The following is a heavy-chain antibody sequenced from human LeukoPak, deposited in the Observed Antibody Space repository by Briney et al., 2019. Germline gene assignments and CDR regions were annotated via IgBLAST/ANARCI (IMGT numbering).Heavy chain of an antibody. V-gene: IGHV3-23*01. J-gene: IGHJ3*02. D-gene: IGHD1/OR15-1a*01. Sequence: GGSLRLSCSASGFTFSSYGMSWVRQAPGKGLEWVSVVSLSGDNMFYADSVKGRFTISRDNSKNTVYLQMDSLRVDDTAVYYCAKVATPNTLDAFDIWGQGTMVTVSS. CDR3: AKVATPNTLDAFDI. CDR2: VSLSGDNM. CDR1: GFTFSSYG.